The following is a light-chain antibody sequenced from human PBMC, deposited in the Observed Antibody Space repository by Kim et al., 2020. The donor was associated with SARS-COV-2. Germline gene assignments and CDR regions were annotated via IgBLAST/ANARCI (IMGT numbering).Light chain of an antibody. Sequence: SYELTQPPSMSVAPGKTARITCGGDNIGSKTVQWYQQKPGQAPVLVIYYNSDRPSGIPERFSGSNSGNTATLTISRVEAGDEADYYCQVWNSNSDHPGVFGGGTKVTVL. CDR1: NIGSKT. CDR2: YNS. CDR3: QVWNSNSDHPGV. J-gene: IGLJ3*02. V-gene: IGLV3-21*04.